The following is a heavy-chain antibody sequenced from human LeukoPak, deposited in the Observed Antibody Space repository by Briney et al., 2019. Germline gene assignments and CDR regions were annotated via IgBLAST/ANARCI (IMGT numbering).Heavy chain of an antibody. CDR1: GGSISSYN. J-gene: IGHJ6*03. CDR3: ARETSQKGAHYMDV. V-gene: IGHV4-59*01. CDR2: TYYSGST. Sequence: SETLSLTCTVSGGSISSYNWSWIRQPPGKGLEWIGYTYYSGSTNYNPSLKSRVTISVDTSKNQFSLKLSSVTAADTAVYYCARETSQKGAHYMDVWGKGTTVTISS. D-gene: IGHD3-16*01.